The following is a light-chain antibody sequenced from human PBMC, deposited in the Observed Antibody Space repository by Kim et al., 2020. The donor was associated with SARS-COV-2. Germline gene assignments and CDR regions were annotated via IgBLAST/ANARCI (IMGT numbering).Light chain of an antibody. CDR3: QQYNDWPRT. CDR1: QSVTSN. CDR2: GAS. Sequence: SPGERSTLTSRASQSVTSNLDWYQQKRGQAHRRLICGASTRATGIPARCSGSGSGTELTVTISSLQSEDCAVYYCQQYNDWPRTFGQATKVDIK. J-gene: IGKJ1*01. V-gene: IGKV3-15*01.